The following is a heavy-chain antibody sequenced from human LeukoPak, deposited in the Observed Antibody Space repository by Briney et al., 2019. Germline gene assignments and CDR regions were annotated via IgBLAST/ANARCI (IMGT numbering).Heavy chain of an antibody. CDR1: GFTFSNYW. V-gene: IGHV3-7*01. J-gene: IGHJ4*02. D-gene: IGHD2-2*01. Sequence: GGSLRLSCAASGFTFSNYWMSWVRQAPGKGLEWVANIKQDGSEKYYVDSVKGRFTISRDNVKNSLYLQMNSLRAEDTAVYYCARDPIYCSSTSCYYYFDYWGQGTLVTVSS. CDR2: IKQDGSEK. CDR3: ARDPIYCSSTSCYYYFDY.